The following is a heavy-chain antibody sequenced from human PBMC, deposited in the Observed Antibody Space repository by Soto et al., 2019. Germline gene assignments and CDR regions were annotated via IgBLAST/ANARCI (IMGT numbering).Heavy chain of an antibody. D-gene: IGHD6-6*01. J-gene: IGHJ5*02. CDR2: IYYSGST. Sequence: SETLSLTCAVSGGSISSGDYYWSWLRQPPGKGLEWIGYIYYSGSTYYNPSLKSRVTISVDTSKNQFSLKLSSVTAADTAVYYCARERPDGARLDPWGQGTLVTVSS. CDR3: ARERPDGARLDP. CDR1: GGSISSGDYY. V-gene: IGHV4-30-4*01.